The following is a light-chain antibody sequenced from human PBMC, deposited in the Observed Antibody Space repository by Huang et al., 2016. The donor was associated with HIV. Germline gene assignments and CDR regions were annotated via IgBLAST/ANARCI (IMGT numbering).Light chain of an antibody. CDR2: DVS. CDR3: QQSYSALIT. V-gene: IGKV1-39*01. J-gene: IGKJ5*01. CDR1: QAIGTY. Sequence: IQLTQSPTSLSASVGDRVTIACRASQAIGTYLNWFQQKPGRAPRLLISDVSSLHTGTPLRFSGSGSGTEFTLTIRGLQFDDFATYFCQQSYSALITFGQGTRLEIK.